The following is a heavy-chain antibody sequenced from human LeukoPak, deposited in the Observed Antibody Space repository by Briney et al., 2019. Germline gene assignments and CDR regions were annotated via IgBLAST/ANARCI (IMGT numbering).Heavy chain of an antibody. CDR2: IYHSGST. CDR3: ATTTLRGLFKI. D-gene: IGHD1-1*01. J-gene: IGHJ3*02. V-gene: IGHV4-30-2*01. Sequence: SETLSLTCTVSGGSISSGGYYWSWIRQPPGKGLEWIGYIYHSGSTYYNPSLKSRVTISVDRSKNQFSLKLSSVTAADTAVYYCATTTLRGLFKIWGQGTMVTVSS. CDR1: GGSISSGGYY.